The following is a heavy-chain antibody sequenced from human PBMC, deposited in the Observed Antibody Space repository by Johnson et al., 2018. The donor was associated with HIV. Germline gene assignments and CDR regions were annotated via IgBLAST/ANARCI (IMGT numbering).Heavy chain of an antibody. CDR3: TTDGITLIVVSPGAFDI. V-gene: IGHV3-15*01. D-gene: IGHD3-22*01. CDR1: GFTFSNAW. CDR2: IKSKTDGGTT. Sequence: EVRLVESGGGLVKPGGSLRLSCAASGFTFSNAWMSWVRQAPGKGLEWVGRIKSKTDGGTTDYAAPVKGRFTISRDDSKKTLYLQMNSLKTEDTAVYYCTTDGITLIVVSPGAFDIWGQGTMVTVSS. J-gene: IGHJ3*02.